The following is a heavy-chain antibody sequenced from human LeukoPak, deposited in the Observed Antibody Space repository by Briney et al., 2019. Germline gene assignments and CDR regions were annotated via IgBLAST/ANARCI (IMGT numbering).Heavy chain of an antibody. CDR3: ARGRVRHCSSTSCYYYYGMDV. Sequence: SETLSLTCAVYGGSFSGYYWSWIRQPPGKGLEWIGEINHSGSTNYNPSLKSRVTISVDTSKNQFSLKLSSVTAADTAVYYCARGRVRHCSSTSCYYYYGMDVWSQGTTVTVSS. D-gene: IGHD2-2*01. J-gene: IGHJ6*02. CDR1: GGSFSGYY. CDR2: INHSGST. V-gene: IGHV4-34*01.